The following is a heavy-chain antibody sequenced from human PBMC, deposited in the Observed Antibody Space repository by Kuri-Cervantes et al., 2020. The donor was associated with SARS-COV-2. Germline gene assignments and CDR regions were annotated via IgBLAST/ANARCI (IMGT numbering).Heavy chain of an antibody. V-gene: IGHV3-19*01. CDR3: ARDGQHYYDSSGYYSDWYFDL. Sequence: GESLKISCAASGFTFSNSDMNWVRQAPGKGLEWVSGVSWNGSRTHYADSVKGRFIISRDNSRNFLYQQMNSLRPEDMAVYYCARDGQHYYDSSGYYSDWYFDLWGRGTLVTVSS. D-gene: IGHD3-22*01. J-gene: IGHJ2*01. CDR2: VSWNGSRT. CDR1: GFTFSNSD.